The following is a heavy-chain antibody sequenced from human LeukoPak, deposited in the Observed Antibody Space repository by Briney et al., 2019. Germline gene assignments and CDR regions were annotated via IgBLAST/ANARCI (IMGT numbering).Heavy chain of an antibody. V-gene: IGHV3-7*05. CDR3: ATSPRSSPGY. J-gene: IGHJ4*02. CDR1: GFTFSSYW. CDR2: IKEDGSAK. D-gene: IGHD6-13*01. Sequence: GGSLRLSCAASGFTFSSYWMSWVRQAPGKGLEWVANIKEDGSAKYSVDSVKGRFTISRDNAKNTLYLQMNSLRAEDTAVYYCATSPRSSPGYWGQGTLVTVSS.